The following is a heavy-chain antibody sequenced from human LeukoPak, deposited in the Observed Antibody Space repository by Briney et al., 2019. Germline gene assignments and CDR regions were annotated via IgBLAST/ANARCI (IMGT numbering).Heavy chain of an antibody. D-gene: IGHD5-18*01. CDR2: INHSGST. Sequence: PSETLSLTCAVYGGSFSGYYWSWIRQPPGKGLEWIGEINHSGSTNYNPSLKSRVTISVDTSKNQFSLKLSSVTAADTAVYYCARVPRGYSYGYFDYWGQGTLVTVSS. CDR1: GGSFSGYY. CDR3: ARVPRGYSYGYFDY. J-gene: IGHJ4*02. V-gene: IGHV4-34*01.